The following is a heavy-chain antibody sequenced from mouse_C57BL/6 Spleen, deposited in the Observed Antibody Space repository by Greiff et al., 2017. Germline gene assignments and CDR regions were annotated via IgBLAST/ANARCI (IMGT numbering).Heavy chain of an antibody. Sequence: QVQLQQPGTELVKPGASVKLSCKASGYTFTSYWMHWVKQRPGQGLEWIGNINPSNGGTNYNEKFKSKATLPVDKSSSTAYMQLSSLTSEDAAVYDCARRGTTVVGPFAYWGQGTLVTVSA. V-gene: IGHV1-53*01. CDR2: INPSNGGT. D-gene: IGHD1-1*01. CDR3: ARRGTTVVGPFAY. J-gene: IGHJ3*01. CDR1: GYTFTSYW.